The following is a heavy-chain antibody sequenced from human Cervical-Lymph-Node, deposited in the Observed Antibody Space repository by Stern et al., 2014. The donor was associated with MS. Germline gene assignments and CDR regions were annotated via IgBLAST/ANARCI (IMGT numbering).Heavy chain of an antibody. Sequence: VQLVESGGGLAPPGGSLRLSCAASGFTFSSYAMTWVRQAPGKGLEWVSALSGSGGNKYYADSVNGRFTISRDHYKKTLYLPLDSLRAGDTAVYYCAKDLGYCSSTTCYLAAGGQGTLVTVSS. J-gene: IGHJ4*02. V-gene: IGHV3-23*04. CDR2: LSGSGGNK. CDR1: GFTFSSYA. CDR3: AKDLGYCSSTTCYLAA. D-gene: IGHD2-2*01.